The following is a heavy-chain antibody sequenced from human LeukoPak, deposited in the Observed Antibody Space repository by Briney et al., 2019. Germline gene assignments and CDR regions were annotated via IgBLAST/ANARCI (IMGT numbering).Heavy chain of an antibody. CDR3: AREVRVAAAGTLNWFDP. CDR2: IYSGGST. J-gene: IGHJ5*02. Sequence: GGSLKLSCAASGFTVSSNYMSWVRQAPGKGLEWVSVIYSGGSTYYADSVKGRFTISRDNSKNTLYLQMNSLRAEDTAVYYCAREVRVAAAGTLNWFDPWGQGTLVTVSS. D-gene: IGHD6-13*01. CDR1: GFTVSSNY. V-gene: IGHV3-66*02.